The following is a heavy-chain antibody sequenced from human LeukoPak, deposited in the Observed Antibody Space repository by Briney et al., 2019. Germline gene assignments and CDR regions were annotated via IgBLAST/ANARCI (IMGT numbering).Heavy chain of an antibody. V-gene: IGHV1-2*02. CDR2: MNPNSGAT. J-gene: IGHJ4*02. CDR3: ARGTQQRQLLFDY. Sequence: ASVKVSCKASGYTFTDYYMHWVRQAPGQGLEWMGWMNPNSGATNYAQKFQGRVTMTRDTSISTAYMELSRLRSDDTAVYYCARGTQQRQLLFDYWGQGTLVTVSS. CDR1: GYTFTDYY. D-gene: IGHD6-13*01.